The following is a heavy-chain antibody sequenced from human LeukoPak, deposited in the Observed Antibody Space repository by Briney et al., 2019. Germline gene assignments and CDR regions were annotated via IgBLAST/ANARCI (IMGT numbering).Heavy chain of an antibody. V-gene: IGHV4-34*01. CDR2: INHSGST. J-gene: IGHJ4*02. Sequence: SETLSLTCAVYGGSFSGYYGSWIRQPPGKGLEWIGEINHSGSTNYNPSLKSRVTISVDTSKNQFSLKLSSVTAADTAVYYCARGWAYGPYFDYWGQGTLVTVSS. CDR1: GGSFSGYY. CDR3: ARGWAYGPYFDY. D-gene: IGHD3-10*01.